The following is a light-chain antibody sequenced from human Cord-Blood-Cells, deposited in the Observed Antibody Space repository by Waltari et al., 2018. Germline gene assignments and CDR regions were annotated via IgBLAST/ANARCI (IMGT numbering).Light chain of an antibody. CDR3: AAWDDSLNGYV. V-gene: IGLV1-44*01. Sequence: QSVLTQPPSASGTPGQRVTISCSGSSSNIGSNTVNWYQQLPGTAPKLLIYSNNQRPSGVPCRFSGSKSGTSASLAISGLQSEDEADYYWAAWDDSLNGYVFGTGTKVTVL. CDR1: SSNIGSNT. J-gene: IGLJ1*01. CDR2: SNN.